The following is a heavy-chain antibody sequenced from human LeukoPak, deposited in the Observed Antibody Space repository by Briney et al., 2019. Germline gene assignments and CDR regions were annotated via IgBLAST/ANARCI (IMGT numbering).Heavy chain of an antibody. V-gene: IGHV4-59*01. CDR3: ARETYYDFWSGYRGFDY. CDR1: GGSISSYY. J-gene: IGHJ4*02. D-gene: IGHD3-3*01. CDR2: IYYSGST. Sequence: SETLSLTCTVSGGSISSYYWSWIRQPPGKGLEWIGYIYYSGSTNYNPSLKSRVTISVDTSKNQFSLKLSSVTAADTAVYYCARETYYDFWSGYRGFDYWGQGTLDTVSS.